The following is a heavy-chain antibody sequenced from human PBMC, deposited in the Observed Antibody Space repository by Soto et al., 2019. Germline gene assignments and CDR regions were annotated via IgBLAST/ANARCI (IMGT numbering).Heavy chain of an antibody. V-gene: IGHV3-53*01. CDR3: ARSSNSIAAAGTGFDY. D-gene: IGHD6-13*01. Sequence: GGSLRLSCAASGFTVSSNYMSWVRQAPGKGLEWVSVIYSGGSTYYADSVKGRFTISRDNSKNTLYLQMNSLRAVDTAVYYCARSSNSIAAAGTGFDYWGQGTLVTVSS. J-gene: IGHJ4*02. CDR1: GFTVSSNY. CDR2: IYSGGST.